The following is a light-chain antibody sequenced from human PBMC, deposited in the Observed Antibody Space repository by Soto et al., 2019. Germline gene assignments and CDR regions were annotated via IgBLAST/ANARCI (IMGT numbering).Light chain of an antibody. V-gene: IGKV3-11*01. Sequence: EIVLTQSPATLSLSPGERATLSCRASQSVSSYLAWYQQKPGQAPRLLIYDASNRATGIPARFSGSGSGTDFTLTISSLEPEDFAVYHCQQRSNGPTFGQGNKV. CDR1: QSVSSY. J-gene: IGKJ1*01. CDR3: QQRSNGPT. CDR2: DAS.